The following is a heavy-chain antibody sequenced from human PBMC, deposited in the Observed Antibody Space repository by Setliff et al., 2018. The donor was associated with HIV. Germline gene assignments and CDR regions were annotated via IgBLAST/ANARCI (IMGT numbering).Heavy chain of an antibody. V-gene: IGHV4-39*01. CDR1: GGSINSTSYY. CDR3: ARSIVPVASGYYYFEY. CDR2: IYHTGST. D-gene: IGHD3-3*01. Sequence: SETLSLTCTVSGGSINSTSYYWGWIRQPPGNGLEWIGSIYHTGSTYYKPSLKSRATISVDTSKNQFSLRLSSVAAGDTAVYYCARSIVPVASGYYYFEYWGQGTPVTVSS. J-gene: IGHJ4*02.